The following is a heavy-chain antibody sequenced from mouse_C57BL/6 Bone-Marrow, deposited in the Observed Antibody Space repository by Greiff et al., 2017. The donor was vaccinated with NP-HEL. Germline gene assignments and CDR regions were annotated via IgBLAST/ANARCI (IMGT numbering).Heavy chain of an antibody. CDR1: GYTFTSYW. J-gene: IGHJ2*01. Sequence: VQLKQPGAELVKPGASVKLSCKASGYTFTSYWMHWVKQRPGQGLEWIGMIHPNSGSTNYNEKFKSKATLTVDKSSSTAYMQLSSLTSEDSAVYYCARYGGSPSEDYWGQGTTLTVSS. CDR2: IHPNSGST. D-gene: IGHD1-1*02. CDR3: ARYGGSPSEDY. V-gene: IGHV1-64*01.